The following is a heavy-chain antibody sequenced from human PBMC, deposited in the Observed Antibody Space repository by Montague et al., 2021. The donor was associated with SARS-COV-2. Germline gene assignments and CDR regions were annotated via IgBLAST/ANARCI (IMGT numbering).Heavy chain of an antibody. CDR3: AGYTRPNFAYYDILAGDYYYYGIDV. CDR2: ISTSGNT. J-gene: IGHJ6*02. Sequence: TLSLTCTVSGGSINSGSYYWGWIRQAAGKGLEWIGRISTSGNTKYTTSLKSRVTISVDTSQNQFSLKMYSVTAADTAVYYCAGYTRPNFAYYDILAGDYYYYGIDVWGQGTTVTVSS. D-gene: IGHD3-9*01. CDR1: GGSINSGSYY. V-gene: IGHV4-61*02.